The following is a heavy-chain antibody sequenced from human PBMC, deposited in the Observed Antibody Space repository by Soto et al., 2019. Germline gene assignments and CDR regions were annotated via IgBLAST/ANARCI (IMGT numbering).Heavy chain of an antibody. D-gene: IGHD2-15*01. CDR2: IKEDGSEK. CDR1: GFTFSSYW. CDR3: ARDCSGGSCQY. V-gene: IGHV3-7*01. Sequence: GGSLRLSCAASGFTFSSYWMSWVRQAPGKGLEWVANIKEDGSEKYYVDSVKGRFTISRDNAQNSVFLQMNSLRVEDTAIYYCARDCSGGSCQYWGQGTLVTVS. J-gene: IGHJ4*02.